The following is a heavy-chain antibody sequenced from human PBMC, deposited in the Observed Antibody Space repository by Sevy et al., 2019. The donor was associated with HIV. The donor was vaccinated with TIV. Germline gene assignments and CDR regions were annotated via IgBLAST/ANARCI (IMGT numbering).Heavy chain of an antibody. J-gene: IGHJ4*02. CDR3: TKAHVEVAATTGGVFDY. Sequence: GGSLRLSCAASGFTFNRHWMGWVRQAPGKALEWVANIKQDESETYVDSVKGRFTISRDNAKNSVYLQMNSLRVEDTAKYYCTKAHVEVAATTGGVFDYWGQGTLVTV. D-gene: IGHD6-19*01. CDR2: IKQDESET. CDR1: GFTFNRHW. V-gene: IGHV3-7*03.